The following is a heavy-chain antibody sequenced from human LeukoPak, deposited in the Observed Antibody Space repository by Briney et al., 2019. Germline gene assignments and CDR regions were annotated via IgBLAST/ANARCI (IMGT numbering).Heavy chain of an antibody. CDR2: INPNSGGT. CDR1: GYTFTGYY. V-gene: IGHV1-2*02. D-gene: IGHD3-22*01. Sequence: ASVKVSCKASGYTFTGYYMHWVRQAPGRGLEWMGWINPNSGGTNYAQKFQGRVTMTRDTSISTAYMELSRLRSDDTAVYYCARVYYDSSGYYLVDYWDQGTLVTVSS. CDR3: ARVYYDSSGYYLVDY. J-gene: IGHJ4*02.